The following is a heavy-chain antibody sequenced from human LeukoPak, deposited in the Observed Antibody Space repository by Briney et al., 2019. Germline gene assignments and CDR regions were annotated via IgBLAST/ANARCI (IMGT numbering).Heavy chain of an antibody. Sequence: GGSLRLSCAASGFTFSSYGMSWVRQAPGKGLEWVSAISGSGGSTYYADSVKGRFTISRDNSKNTLYLQMNSLRAEDTAVYYCAKDQWELLCAFDIWGQGTMVTVSS. CDR2: ISGSGGST. CDR3: AKDQWELLCAFDI. CDR1: GFTFSSYG. V-gene: IGHV3-23*01. D-gene: IGHD1-26*01. J-gene: IGHJ3*02.